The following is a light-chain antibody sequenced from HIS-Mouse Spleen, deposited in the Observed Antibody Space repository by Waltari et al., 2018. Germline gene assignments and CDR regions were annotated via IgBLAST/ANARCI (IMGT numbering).Light chain of an antibody. CDR3: GTWDSSLSAGV. V-gene: IGLV1-51*01. CDR1: SSNIGNNY. J-gene: IGLJ2*01. CDR2: DKN. Sequence: QSVLTQPPSVSAAPGQKVTISCSGSSSNIGNNYVSWYKQLPGTAPKLLIYDKNTRPSGIPDGFSGSKSGTSATLGITGLQTGDEADYYCGTWDSSLSAGVFGGGTKLTVL.